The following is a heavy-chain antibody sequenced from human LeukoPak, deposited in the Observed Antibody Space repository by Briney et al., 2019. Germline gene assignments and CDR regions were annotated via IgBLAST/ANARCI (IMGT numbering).Heavy chain of an antibody. CDR3: ARGRPGYSSGWPYNWFDP. V-gene: IGHV4-59*12. J-gene: IGHJ5*02. D-gene: IGHD6-19*01. CDR2: IYYSGST. Sequence: SETLSLTCTVSGGSISSYYWSWIRQPPGKGLEWIGYIYYSGSTNYNPSLKSRVTISVDTSKNQFSLKLSSVTAADTAVYYCARGRPGYSSGWPYNWFDPWGQGTLVTVSS. CDR1: GGSISSYY.